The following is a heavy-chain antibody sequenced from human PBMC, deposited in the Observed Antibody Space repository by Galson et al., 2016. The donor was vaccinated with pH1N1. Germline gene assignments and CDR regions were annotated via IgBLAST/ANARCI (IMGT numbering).Heavy chain of an antibody. CDR2: IRYDGSNE. J-gene: IGHJ3*02. D-gene: IGHD4-23*01. CDR3: ARPFYGGQYWGAAFNI. Sequence: SLRLSCAASGFAFSSYDMRWVRQAPGKGLEWVAAIRYDGSNEYYGDSVKGRLTISRDNSKSTLYLQMNSLRDEDTAVYYCARPFYGGQYWGAAFNIWGQGTMVTVSS. V-gene: IGHV3-33*01. CDR1: GFAFSSYD.